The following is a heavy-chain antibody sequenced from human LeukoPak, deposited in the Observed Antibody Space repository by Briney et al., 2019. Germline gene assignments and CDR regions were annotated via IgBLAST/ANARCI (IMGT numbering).Heavy chain of an antibody. CDR1: GFTFSSSA. CDR3: GKLFYSSGMYHFDY. V-gene: IGHV3-23*01. J-gene: IGHJ4*02. D-gene: IGHD3-10*01. Sequence: PGGSLRLSCATSGFTFSSSAMSWVRQPPGKGLAWVSTISGSGGGTYYADSVKGRFTISRDNSKNTLYLQMNSLGAEDTAVFYCGKLFYSSGMYHFDYWGQGTLVTVSS. CDR2: ISGSGGGT.